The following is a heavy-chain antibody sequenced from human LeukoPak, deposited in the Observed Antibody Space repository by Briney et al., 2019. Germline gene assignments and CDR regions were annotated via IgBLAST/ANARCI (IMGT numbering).Heavy chain of an antibody. CDR3: ARDAASYCSGGSCQPRGHYYYYGMDV. V-gene: IGHV1-18*01. CDR2: ISAYNGNT. J-gene: IGHJ6*02. D-gene: IGHD2-15*01. Sequence: ASVKVSCKASGYTFTSYGISWVRQAPGQGLEWMGWISAYNGNTSYAQKLQGRVTMTTDTSTSTAYMELRSLRSDDTAVYHCARDAASYCSGGSCQPRGHYYYYGMDVWGQGTTVTVSS. CDR1: GYTFTSYG.